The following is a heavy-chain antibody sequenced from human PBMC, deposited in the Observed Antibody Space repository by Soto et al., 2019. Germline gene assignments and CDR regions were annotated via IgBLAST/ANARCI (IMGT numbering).Heavy chain of an antibody. V-gene: IGHV5-51*01. CDR3: ARSSGSDTPPFDY. J-gene: IGHJ4*02. CDR1: GYSFTRYL. CDR2: IYPGDSDT. D-gene: IGHD3-10*01. Sequence: GASLNLSCKGSGYSFTRYLIGWVRQMPGKGLEWMGIIYPGDSDTRYSPSFQGQVTISADKSISTAYLQWSSLKASDTAMYYCARSSGSDTPPFDYWGQGTLVTVSS.